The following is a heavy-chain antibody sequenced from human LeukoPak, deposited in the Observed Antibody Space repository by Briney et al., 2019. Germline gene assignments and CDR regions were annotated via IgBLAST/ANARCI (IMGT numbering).Heavy chain of an antibody. D-gene: IGHD3-22*01. CDR3: ARDDSSGYYYIFFDY. CDR1: GYTFTDYC. CDR2: VDPEDGET. V-gene: IGHV1-69-2*01. J-gene: IGHJ4*02. Sequence: ATVKISCKVSGYTFTDYCMHWVQQAPGKGLEWMGLVDPEDGETIYAEKFQGRVTITADTSTDTAYMELSSLRSEDTAVYYCARDDSSGYYYIFFDYWGQGTLVTVSS.